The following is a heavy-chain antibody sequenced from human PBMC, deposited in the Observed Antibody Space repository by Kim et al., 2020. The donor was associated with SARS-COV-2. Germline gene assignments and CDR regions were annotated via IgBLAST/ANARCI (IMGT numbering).Heavy chain of an antibody. D-gene: IGHD6-19*01. J-gene: IGHJ1*01. V-gene: IGHV3-74*01. CDR3: ARGGRGIAVAGTIQH. Sequence: DSGKGRLTISRDKAKKTLYLQMNSLRAEDTAVYYCARGGRGIAVAGTIQHWGQGTLVTVSS.